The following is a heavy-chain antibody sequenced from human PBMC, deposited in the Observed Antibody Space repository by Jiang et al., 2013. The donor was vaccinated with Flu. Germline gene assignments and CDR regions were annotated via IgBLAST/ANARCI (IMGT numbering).Heavy chain of an antibody. J-gene: IGHJ5*02. V-gene: IGHV1-69*02. D-gene: IGHD4-17*01. Sequence: GAEVKKPGSSVKVSCKASGGTFSSFTITWVRQAPGQGLEWMGRIIPVFDMTNYAQKFHGRVTITADKSTNTAFMELTSLTSEDTAIYYCARAPTVTTLGNWFDPWGQGTLVTVSS. CDR2: IIPVFDMT. CDR1: GGTFSSFT. CDR3: ARAPTVTTLGNWFDP.